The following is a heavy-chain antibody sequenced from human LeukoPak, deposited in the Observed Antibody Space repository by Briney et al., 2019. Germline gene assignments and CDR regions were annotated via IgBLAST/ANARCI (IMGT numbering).Heavy chain of an antibody. D-gene: IGHD2-21*02. CDR3: AKDSGAYCGGDCYPTTFDY. CDR1: GFTFSNYV. Sequence: GGSLRLSCAASGFTFSNYVMSWVRQAPGKGLEWVSAISGSGGSTYYADSVKGRFTISRDNSKNTLYLQMNSLRAEDTAVYYCAKDSGAYCGGDCYPTTFDYWGQGTLVTVSS. CDR2: ISGSGGST. J-gene: IGHJ4*02. V-gene: IGHV3-23*01.